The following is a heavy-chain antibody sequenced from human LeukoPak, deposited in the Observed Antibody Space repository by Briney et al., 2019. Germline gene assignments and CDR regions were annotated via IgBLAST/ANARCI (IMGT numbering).Heavy chain of an antibody. CDR1: GGSFSGYY. Sequence: SETLSLTCAVYGGSFSGYYWGWIRQSPGKGLEWIGSINYSGTTYYNPSLNSRVTMSVDTSKNQFSLKVTSVTAADTAVYYCARVYNVDVWGKGTTVTVSS. V-gene: IGHV4-34*01. J-gene: IGHJ6*04. CDR3: ARVYNVDV. D-gene: IGHD1-14*01. CDR2: INYSGTT.